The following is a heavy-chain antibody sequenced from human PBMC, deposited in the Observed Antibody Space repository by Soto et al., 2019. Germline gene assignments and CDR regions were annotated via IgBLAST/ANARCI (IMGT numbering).Heavy chain of an antibody. CDR3: AKLSGIPCTVTTYWYFDL. J-gene: IGHJ2*01. V-gene: IGHV3-23*01. Sequence: PGGSLRLSCAASGFTFSSYAMSWVRQAPGKGLEWVSAIRYSGDTTYCTDSVKGRFTISSDISQNTLYLQMNSLRAEDTAVYYYAKLSGIPCTVTTYWYFDLWGRGTLVTGSS. CDR2: IRYSGDTT. CDR1: GFTFSSYA. D-gene: IGHD4-17*01.